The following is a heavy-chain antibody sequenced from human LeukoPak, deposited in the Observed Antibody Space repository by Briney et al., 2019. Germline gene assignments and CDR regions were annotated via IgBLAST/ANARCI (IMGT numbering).Heavy chain of an antibody. Sequence: PGGSLRLSCAASGFTFSSYAMHWVRQAPGKGLEWVAVISYDGSNKYYADSVKGRFTISRDNSKNTLYLQMNSLRAEDTAVYYCARSDYGTGTHFDYWGQGTLVTVSS. J-gene: IGHJ4*02. CDR3: ARSDYGTGTHFDY. V-gene: IGHV3-30*04. D-gene: IGHD4/OR15-4a*01. CDR1: GFTFSSYA. CDR2: ISYDGSNK.